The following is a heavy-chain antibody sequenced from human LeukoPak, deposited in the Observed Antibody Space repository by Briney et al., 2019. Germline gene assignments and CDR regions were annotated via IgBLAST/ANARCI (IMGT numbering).Heavy chain of an antibody. V-gene: IGHV3-66*01. J-gene: IGHJ4*02. CDR2: IYSGGIT. D-gene: IGHD3-10*01. Sequence: GGSLRLSCAASGFTVSSNYVSWVRQAPGKGLEWVSVIYSGGITYYADSVKGRFTISRDNSKNTLYLQMNSLRAEDTAVYYCAREYRGEYYFAYWGQGTLVTVSS. CDR3: AREYRGEYYFAY. CDR1: GFTVSSNY.